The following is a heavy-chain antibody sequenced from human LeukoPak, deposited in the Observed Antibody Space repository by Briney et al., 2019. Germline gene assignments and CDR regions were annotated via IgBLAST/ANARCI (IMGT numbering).Heavy chain of an antibody. CDR1: GFTFSTYG. Sequence: GGSLRLSCAASGFTFSTYGMHWVRQAPGKGLEWVAFIRYDGRNKYYADSVKGRFTISRDNSKNTLYLQMNSLRAEDTAVYYCAKIGGNVVYWGQGTLVTVSS. CDR2: IRYDGRNK. D-gene: IGHD4-23*01. CDR3: AKIGGNVVY. V-gene: IGHV3-30*02. J-gene: IGHJ4*02.